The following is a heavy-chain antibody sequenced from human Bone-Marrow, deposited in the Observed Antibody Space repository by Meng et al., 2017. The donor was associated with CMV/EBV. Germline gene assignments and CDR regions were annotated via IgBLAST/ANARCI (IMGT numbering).Heavy chain of an antibody. Sequence: SETLSLTCTVSGGSISSSSYYWGWIRQPPGKGLEWIGCIYYSGSTYYNPSLKSRVTISVDTSKNQFSLKLSSVTAADTAVYYCARQPSGSGSYTWGQGTPVTVSS. CDR3: ARQPSGSGSYT. D-gene: IGHD3-10*01. CDR2: IYYSGST. V-gene: IGHV4-39*01. J-gene: IGHJ5*02. CDR1: GGSISSSSYY.